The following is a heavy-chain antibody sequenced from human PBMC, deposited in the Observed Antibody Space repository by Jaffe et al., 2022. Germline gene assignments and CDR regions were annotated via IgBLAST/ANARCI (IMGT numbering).Heavy chain of an antibody. CDR1: GFTFSSYA. D-gene: IGHD3-22*01. Sequence: EVQLLESGGGLVQPGGSLRLSCAASGFTFSSYAMSWVRQAPGKGLEWVSAISGSGGSTYYADSVKGRFTISRDNSKNTLYLQMNSLRAEDTAVYYCAKDSHYDSSGYYLGIYAFDIWGQGTMVTVSS. CDR3: AKDSHYDSSGYYLGIYAFDI. CDR2: ISGSGGST. V-gene: IGHV3-23*01. J-gene: IGHJ3*02.